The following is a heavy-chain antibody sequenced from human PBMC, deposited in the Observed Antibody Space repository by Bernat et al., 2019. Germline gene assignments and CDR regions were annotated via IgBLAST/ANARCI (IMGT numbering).Heavy chain of an antibody. V-gene: IGHV3-64*01. Sequence: EVQLVESGGGLVQPGGSLRLSCAASGFTFSSYAMHWVRQAPGKGLEYVSAISSNGGSTYYANSVKGRFTISRDNSKNTLYLQMGSLRAEDMAVYYCARSGQDCSSTSCYIDYWGQGILVTVSS. J-gene: IGHJ4*02. CDR1: GFTFSSYA. D-gene: IGHD2-2*02. CDR3: ARSGQDCSSTSCYIDY. CDR2: ISSNGGST.